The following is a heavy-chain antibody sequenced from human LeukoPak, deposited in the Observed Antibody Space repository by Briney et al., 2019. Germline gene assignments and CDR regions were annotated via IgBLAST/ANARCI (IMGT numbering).Heavy chain of an antibody. CDR1: GGSIRIANYY. V-gene: IGHV4-39*01. CDR3: ARRRFGEPTGS. CDR2: IYYSGST. J-gene: IGHJ4*02. D-gene: IGHD3-10*01. Sequence: SEALSLTCTVSGGSIRIANYYWEWIRQPPGKGLEWIGSIYYSGSTYYNPSLKSRVTISVDTSKNQLSLKLSSLTAADTAVYYCARRRFGEPTGSWAQGTLVTVSS.